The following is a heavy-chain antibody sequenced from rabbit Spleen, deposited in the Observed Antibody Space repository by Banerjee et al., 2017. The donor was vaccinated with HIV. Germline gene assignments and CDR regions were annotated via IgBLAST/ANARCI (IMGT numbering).Heavy chain of an antibody. CDR3: GRSSYAGYAGYGYGTNL. CDR2: VDVGSSGNT. Sequence: QEQLVESGGGLVQPGGSLKLSCKASGFDFNSYYMSWVRQAPGKGPEWTACVDVGSSGNTIYASWAKGRFTISKTSSTTVTLQMTSLTAADTATYFCGRSSYAGYAGYGYGTNLWGPGTWSPS. J-gene: IGHJ4*01. CDR1: GFDFNSYYM. V-gene: IGHV1S45*01. D-gene: IGHD7-1*01.